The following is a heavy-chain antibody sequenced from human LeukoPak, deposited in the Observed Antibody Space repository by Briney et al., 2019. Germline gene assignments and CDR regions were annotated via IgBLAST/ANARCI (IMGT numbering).Heavy chain of an antibody. CDR1: GGTFSSYA. CDR3: ARWGYDILTGSPLLGMDV. J-gene: IGHJ6*03. CDR2: IIPIFGTA. D-gene: IGHD3-9*01. Sequence: SVKVSCKASGGTFSSYAISWVRQAPGQGLEWMGRIIPIFGTANYAQKFQGRVTITTDESTSTAYMELSSLRSEDTAVYYCARWGYDILTGSPLLGMDVWGKGTTVTVSS. V-gene: IGHV1-69*05.